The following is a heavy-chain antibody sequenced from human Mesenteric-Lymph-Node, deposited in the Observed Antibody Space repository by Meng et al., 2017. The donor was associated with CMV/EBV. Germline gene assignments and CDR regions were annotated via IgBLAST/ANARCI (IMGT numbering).Heavy chain of an antibody. CDR3: AKVGGNHAIYYYYGMDV. D-gene: IGHD4-23*01. J-gene: IGHJ6*02. CDR1: GFTFSDYY. Sequence: GESLKISCAASGFTFSDYYMSWIRQAPGKGLEWVSYISSSGSTIYYADSVKGRFTISRDNAKNSLYLQMNSLRAEDTAVYYCAKVGGNHAIYYYYGMDVWGQGTTVTVSS. V-gene: IGHV3-11*04. CDR2: ISSSGSTI.